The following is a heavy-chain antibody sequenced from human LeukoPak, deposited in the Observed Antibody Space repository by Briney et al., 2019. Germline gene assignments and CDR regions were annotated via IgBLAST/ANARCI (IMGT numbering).Heavy chain of an antibody. V-gene: IGHV3-48*01. J-gene: IGHJ4*02. CDR2: ISNSAI. CDR1: GFTFTDYG. Sequence: GGSLRLSCATSGFTFTDYGMNWVRQAPGKGLEWVSYISNSAILYADSVKGRFTISRDNARNSLYLQMNSLRVEDTAVYYCAREIWAGTDYWGQGTLVTVSS. D-gene: IGHD6-19*01. CDR3: AREIWAGTDY.